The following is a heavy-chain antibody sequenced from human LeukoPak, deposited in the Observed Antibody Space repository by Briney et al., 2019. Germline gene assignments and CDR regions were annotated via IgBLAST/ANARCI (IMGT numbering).Heavy chain of an antibody. CDR2: ISYDGSNK. Sequence: PGGSLRLSCAASGFTFSSYGMHWVRQAPGKGLEWVAVISYDGSNKYYADSVKGRFTISRDNSKNTLYLQMNSLRAEDTAVYYCAKEDGGILTGYYGVFDYWGQGTLVTVSS. V-gene: IGHV3-30*18. J-gene: IGHJ4*02. D-gene: IGHD3-9*01. CDR1: GFTFSSYG. CDR3: AKEDGGILTGYYGVFDY.